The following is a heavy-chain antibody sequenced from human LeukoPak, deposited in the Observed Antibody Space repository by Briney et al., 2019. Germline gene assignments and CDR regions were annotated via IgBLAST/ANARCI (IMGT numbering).Heavy chain of an antibody. V-gene: IGHV4-59*01. CDR1: GGSISSYY. D-gene: IGHD3-10*01. CDR2: IYNSGST. Sequence: SETLSLTCTVSGGSISSYYWGWIRQPPGKGLEWIGYIYNSGSTNYNPSLKSRVTISVDTSKNQFSLNLGSVTAADTAVYYCVRDRELNYWGQGTLVTVSS. J-gene: IGHJ4*02. CDR3: VRDRELNY.